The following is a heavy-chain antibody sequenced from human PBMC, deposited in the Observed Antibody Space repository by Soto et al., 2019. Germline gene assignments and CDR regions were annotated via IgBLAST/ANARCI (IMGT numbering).Heavy chain of an antibody. CDR2: IDPSDSYT. V-gene: IGHV5-10-1*01. Sequence: GXSXKISCKTYGYSXSNYWINCVRQMPGKGLEWMGRIDPSDSYTNYCPSFQGHVTISSDKSVTTAYLQWSSLKASDTAMYYCARHEGLQSMSYFDYWGQGTLGTVSS. CDR1: GYSXSNYW. D-gene: IGHD3-10*02. J-gene: IGHJ4*02. CDR3: ARHEGLQSMSYFDY.